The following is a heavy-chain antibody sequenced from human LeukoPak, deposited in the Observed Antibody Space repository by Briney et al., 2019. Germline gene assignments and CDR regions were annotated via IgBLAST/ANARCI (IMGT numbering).Heavy chain of an antibody. D-gene: IGHD3-16*01. J-gene: IGHJ4*02. CDR1: GFTFSSYW. CDR2: INSDGSNT. CDR3: ARVREDYVFDY. V-gene: IGHV3-74*01. Sequence: PGGSLRLSCAASGFTFSSYWTHWVRQAPGKGLVWVSRINSDGSNTNYADSMKGRFTISRDNAKNALYLQMNSLRAEDTAVYYCARVREDYVFDYWGQGTLVTVSS.